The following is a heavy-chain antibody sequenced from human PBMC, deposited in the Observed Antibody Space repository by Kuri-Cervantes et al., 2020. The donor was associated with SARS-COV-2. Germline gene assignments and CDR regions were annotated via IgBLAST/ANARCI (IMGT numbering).Heavy chain of an antibody. J-gene: IGHJ4*02. V-gene: IGHV5-51*01. CDR2: VYPGDSDT. D-gene: IGHD6-19*01. CDR3: ARRGSGWSDY. Sequence: SCKGSGYCFTTYWIGWVRQMPGEGLEWMGIVYPGDSDTRHSPSFKGQVTRSVDKSIITAYLQWNSVKASDTAMYYCARRGSGWSDYWGQGTLVTVSS. CDR1: GYCFTTYW.